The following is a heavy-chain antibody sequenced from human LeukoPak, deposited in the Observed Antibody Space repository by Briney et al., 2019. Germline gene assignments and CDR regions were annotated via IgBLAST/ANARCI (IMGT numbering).Heavy chain of an antibody. J-gene: IGHJ6*02. D-gene: IGHD5-12*01. Sequence: PSQTLSLTCAISGDILSSNSAAWNWVRQSPSRGLEWLGRTYYRSKWYNDYAVSVKSRITINPDTSKNRFSLQLNSVTPEDTAVYYCARAVYSGYYYYYYGMDVWGQGTTVTVSS. CDR2: TYYRSKWYN. CDR1: GDILSSNSAA. CDR3: ARAVYSGYYYYYYGMDV. V-gene: IGHV6-1*01.